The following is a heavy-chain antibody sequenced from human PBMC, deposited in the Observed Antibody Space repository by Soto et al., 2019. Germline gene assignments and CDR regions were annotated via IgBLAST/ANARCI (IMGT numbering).Heavy chain of an antibody. J-gene: IGHJ6*02. CDR1: GYSFTSYW. D-gene: IGHD5-18*01. CDR3: ARRNSYGYYYYGMDV. CDR2: IDPSDSYT. Sequence: GESLKISCKGSGYSFTSYWISWVRQMPGKGLEWMGRIDPSDSYTNYSPSFQGHVTISADKSISTAYLQWSSLKASDTAMYYCARRNSYGYYYYGMDVWCQGTTVTVSS. V-gene: IGHV5-10-1*01.